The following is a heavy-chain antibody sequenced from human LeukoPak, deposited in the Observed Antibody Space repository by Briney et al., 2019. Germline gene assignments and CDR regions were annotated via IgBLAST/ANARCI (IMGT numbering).Heavy chain of an antibody. V-gene: IGHV1-2*02. Sequence: ASVKVSCKASGHTFTGYYMHWVRQAPGQGLEWMGWINPNSGGTNYAQKFQGRVTMTRDTSISTAYMELSRLRSDDTAVYYCASPYYYDSSGYYPNDAFDIWGQGTMVTVSS. CDR3: ASPYYYDSSGYYPNDAFDI. CDR1: GHTFTGYY. J-gene: IGHJ3*02. CDR2: INPNSGGT. D-gene: IGHD3-22*01.